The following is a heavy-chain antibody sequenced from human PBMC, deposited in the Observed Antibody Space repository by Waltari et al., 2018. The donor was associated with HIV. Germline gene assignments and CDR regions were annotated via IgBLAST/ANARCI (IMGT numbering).Heavy chain of an antibody. V-gene: IGHV4-38-2*02. CDR1: GYSISSGYY. J-gene: IGHJ5*02. CDR3: AREVGGTMIVDNWFDP. Sequence: QVQLQESGPGLVKPSETLSLTCTVSGYSISSGYYWGWIRQPPGKGLEWIGSIYHSGSTYYNPSLKSRVTISVDTSKNQFSLKLSSVTAADTAVYYCAREVGGTMIVDNWFDPWGQGTLVTVSS. CDR2: IYHSGST. D-gene: IGHD3-22*01.